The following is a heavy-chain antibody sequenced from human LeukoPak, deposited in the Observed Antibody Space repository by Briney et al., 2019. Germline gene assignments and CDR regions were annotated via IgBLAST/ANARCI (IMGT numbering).Heavy chain of an antibody. D-gene: IGHD6-13*01. CDR1: GYSFTSYW. J-gene: IGHJ4*02. CDR3: AFQSAIAAAGGGYFDY. Sequence: GESLQISCKGSGYSFTSYWIGWVRQMPGKGLKWMGIIYPGDSDTRYSPSFQGQVTISADKSISTAYLQWSSLKASDTAMYYCAFQSAIAAAGGGYFDYWGQGTLVTVSS. CDR2: IYPGDSDT. V-gene: IGHV5-51*01.